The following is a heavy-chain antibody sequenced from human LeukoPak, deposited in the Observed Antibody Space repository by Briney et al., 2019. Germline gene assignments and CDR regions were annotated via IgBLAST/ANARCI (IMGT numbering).Heavy chain of an antibody. V-gene: IGHV3-48*01. CDR2: ISSSSMTV. CDR3: ANQQLVSFDY. D-gene: IGHD6-13*01. CDR1: GFTFSAYS. J-gene: IGHJ4*02. Sequence: GGSLRLSCAASGFTFSAYSMTWDRQAQGKGLEWLSYISSSSMTVYYADSVKGRFTISRDNGKNSLYLQMNSLRAEDTAVYYCANQQLVSFDYWGQGTLVTVSS.